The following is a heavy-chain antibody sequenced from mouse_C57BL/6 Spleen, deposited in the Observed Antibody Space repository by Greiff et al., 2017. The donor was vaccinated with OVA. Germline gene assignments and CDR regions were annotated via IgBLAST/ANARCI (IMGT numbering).Heavy chain of an antibody. J-gene: IGHJ3*01. CDR1: GFTFSSYA. CDR3: TRERAYSNYGGFAY. D-gene: IGHD2-5*01. Sequence: EVQLVESGEGLVKPGGSLKLSCAASGFTFSSYAMSWVRQTPEKRLEWVAYISSGGDYIYYADTVKGRFTISRDNARNTLYLQMSSLKSEDTAMYYCTRERAYSNYGGFAYWGQGTLVTVSA. CDR2: ISSGGDYI. V-gene: IGHV5-9-1*02.